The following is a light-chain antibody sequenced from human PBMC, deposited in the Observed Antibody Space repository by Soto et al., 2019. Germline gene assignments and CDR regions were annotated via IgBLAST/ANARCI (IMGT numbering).Light chain of an antibody. J-gene: IGKJ1*01. V-gene: IGKV4-1*01. Sequence: DTVMTQSPDSLAVSLGERATINCKSSQSLLYSSNNKNYLAWYQQKPGQPPKLLIYWASTRESGVPDRFSGSGSGTDFTLTIDSPQAEDVAVYYCQQYYSTPRTFGQGTKVEIK. CDR3: QQYYSTPRT. CDR2: WAS. CDR1: QSLLYSSNNKNY.